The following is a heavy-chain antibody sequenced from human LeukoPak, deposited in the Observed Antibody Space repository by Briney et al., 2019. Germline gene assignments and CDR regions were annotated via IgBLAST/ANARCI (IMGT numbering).Heavy chain of an antibody. Sequence: ASVKVSCKASGYTFTSYSITWVRQAPGQGLEWMGWISVYNGNTDYAQKLQGRVTMTTDTSTSTAYMELRSLRSDDTAVYYCARVGNYDFWPLDYWGQGTLVTVSS. D-gene: IGHD3-3*01. CDR1: GYTFTSYS. J-gene: IGHJ4*02. CDR3: ARVGNYDFWPLDY. CDR2: ISVYNGNT. V-gene: IGHV1-18*01.